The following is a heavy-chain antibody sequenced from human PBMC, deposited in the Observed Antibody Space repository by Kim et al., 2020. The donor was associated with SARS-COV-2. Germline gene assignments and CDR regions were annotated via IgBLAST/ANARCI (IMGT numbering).Heavy chain of an antibody. CDR3: ARIQGYCSSTSCYNYGMDV. V-gene: IGHV3-11*06. Sequence: GRFTISRDNAKNSLYLQMNSLRAEDTAVYYCARIQGYCSSTSCYNYGMDVWGQGTTVTVSS. J-gene: IGHJ6*02. D-gene: IGHD2-2*01.